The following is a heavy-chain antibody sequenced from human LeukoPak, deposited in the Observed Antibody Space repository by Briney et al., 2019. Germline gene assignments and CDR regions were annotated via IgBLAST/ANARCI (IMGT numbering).Heavy chain of an antibody. CDR2: TYYRSKWYN. CDR1: GDSVSSNSAA. V-gene: IGHV6-1*01. CDR3: AREGQRRIMGAPTLFDY. Sequence: SQTLSLTCAISGDSVSSNSAAWNWIRQSPSRGLEWLGRTYYRSKWYNDYAVSVKSRITINPDTSKNQFSLQLNSVTPEDTAVYYCAREGQRRIMGAPTLFDYWGQGTLVTVSS. J-gene: IGHJ4*02. D-gene: IGHD1-26*01.